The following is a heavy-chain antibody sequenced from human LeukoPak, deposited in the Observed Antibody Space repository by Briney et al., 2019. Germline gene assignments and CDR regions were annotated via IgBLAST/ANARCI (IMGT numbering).Heavy chain of an antibody. V-gene: IGHV3-7*04. D-gene: IGHD2-2*01. Sequence: GGSLRLSCVASGFTFSTYWMGWVRQAPGKGLEWLANINPGGSEKYYVDSVKGRFTISRDDAKNSLYLQVDSLRADDTAVYYCARFGCAYACDYWGQGTLVTVSS. J-gene: IGHJ4*02. CDR1: GFTFSTYW. CDR2: INPGGSEK. CDR3: ARFGCAYACDY.